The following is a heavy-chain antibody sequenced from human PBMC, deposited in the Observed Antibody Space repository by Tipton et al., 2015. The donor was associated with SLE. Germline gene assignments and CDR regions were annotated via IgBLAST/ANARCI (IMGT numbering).Heavy chain of an antibody. CDR1: GGSFSGSA. J-gene: IGHJ3*02. CDR3: TRQVGNYYDSSGADAFDI. CDR2: IRSKANSYAT. D-gene: IGHD3-22*01. V-gene: IGHV3-73*01. Sequence: LSLTCAVYGGSFSGSAMHWVRQASGKGLGWVGRIRSKANSYATAYAASVKGRFTIPRDDSKNTAYLQMNSLKTEDTAVYYCTRQVGNYYDSSGADAFDIWGQGTMVTVSS.